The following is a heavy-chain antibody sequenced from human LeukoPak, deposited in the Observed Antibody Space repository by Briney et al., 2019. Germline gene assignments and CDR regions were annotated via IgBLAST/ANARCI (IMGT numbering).Heavy chain of an antibody. Sequence: GRSLRLSCAASGFSFEAYGMYWVRQAPGKGLEWVSGITWNSDDMAYADSVKGRFTISRDNAKNCLYLPMNSLTVEDTALYYCTRVTSWRTGFDYWGQGTLVTVSS. CDR1: GFSFEAYG. CDR2: ITWNSDDM. V-gene: IGHV3-9*01. D-gene: IGHD1-1*01. J-gene: IGHJ4*02. CDR3: TRVTSWRTGFDY.